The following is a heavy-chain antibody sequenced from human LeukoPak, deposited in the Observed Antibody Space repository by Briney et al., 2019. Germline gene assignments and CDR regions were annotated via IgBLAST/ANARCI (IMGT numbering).Heavy chain of an antibody. CDR3: AKLRKRGYDYVN. CDR2: ISGSGGST. CDR1: GFTFSSYA. V-gene: IGHV3-23*01. Sequence: GGSLSLSFVASGFTFSSYAMSWVRQPPGKGLDGVSAISGSGGSTYYADSVKGRFTISRDNSKNTLYLQMNSLRAEDTAVYYCAKLRKRGYDYVNWGQGTLVTVSS. J-gene: IGHJ4*02. D-gene: IGHD5-12*01.